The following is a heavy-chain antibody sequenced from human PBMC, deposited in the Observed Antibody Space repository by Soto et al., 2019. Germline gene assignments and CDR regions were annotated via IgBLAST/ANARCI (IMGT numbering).Heavy chain of an antibody. J-gene: IGHJ5*02. V-gene: IGHV3-30*18. CDR2: ISYDGSNK. CDR1: GFTFSSYG. Sequence: WGSLRLSCAASGFTFSSYGMHWFRQAPGKGLEWVAVISYDGSNKYYADSVKGRFTISRDNSKNTLYLQMNSLRAEDTAVYYCAKDREGATLGGWFDPWGQGTLVTVSS. D-gene: IGHD1-26*01. CDR3: AKDREGATLGGWFDP.